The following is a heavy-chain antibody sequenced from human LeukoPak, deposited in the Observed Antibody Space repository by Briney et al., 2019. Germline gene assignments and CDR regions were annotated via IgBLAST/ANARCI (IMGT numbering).Heavy chain of an antibody. CDR2: IWYDGNTK. D-gene: IGHD3/OR15-3a*01. Sequence: GGSLRLSCAASGFTFISYGMHWVRQAPGKGLEWVAIIWYDGNTKYYSESVKGRFTISRDNSKNNLYLQMNSLRAEDTAVYYCAKSRTGHDAFDVWGQGTLVTVSS. J-gene: IGHJ3*01. CDR1: GFTFISYG. V-gene: IGHV3-33*06. CDR3: AKSRTGHDAFDV.